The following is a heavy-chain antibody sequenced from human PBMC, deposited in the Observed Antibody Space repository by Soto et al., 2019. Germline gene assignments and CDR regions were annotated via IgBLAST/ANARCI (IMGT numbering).Heavy chain of an antibody. CDR3: AREGGVWGSFRYFDY. J-gene: IGHJ4*02. CDR1: GYTFSSYV. Sequence: QVQLVQSGVEVQKPGASVKVSCKASGYTFSSYVINWLRQAPGQGLEWMGWISPYNGNTNYGQNLQGRVTMTTDPSTSIVDMELRSLRSDDTAVYYCAREGGVWGSFRYFDYWGQGTLVTVSP. V-gene: IGHV1-18*04. D-gene: IGHD3-16*02. CDR2: ISPYNGNT.